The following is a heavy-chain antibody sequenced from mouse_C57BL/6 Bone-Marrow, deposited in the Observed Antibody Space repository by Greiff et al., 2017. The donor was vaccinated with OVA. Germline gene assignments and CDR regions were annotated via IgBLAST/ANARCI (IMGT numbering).Heavy chain of an antibody. Sequence: EVQVVESGPGLVKPSQSLSLTCSVTGYSITSGYYWNWIRQFPGNKLEWMGYISYDGSNNYNPSLKNRISITRDTSKNQFFLKLNSVTTEDTATYYCAREGVYYGYLYYFDYWGQGTTLTVSS. CDR3: AREGVYYGYLYYFDY. CDR1: GYSITSGYY. J-gene: IGHJ2*01. V-gene: IGHV3-6*01. CDR2: ISYDGSN. D-gene: IGHD2-2*01.